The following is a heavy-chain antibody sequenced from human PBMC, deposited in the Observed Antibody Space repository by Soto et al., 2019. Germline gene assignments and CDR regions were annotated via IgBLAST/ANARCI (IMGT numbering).Heavy chain of an antibody. D-gene: IGHD5-18*01. CDR1: GGTFGSYA. CDR3: ARGGYSYGYAGDY. V-gene: IGHV1-69*12. Sequence: QVQLVQSGAEVKKPGSSVKVSCKASGGTFGSYAISWVRQAPGQGLEWMGGIIPLFGTANYAQKFQGRVTITADESTSTAYMALSSLRCEDTAVFYCARGGYSYGYAGDYWGQGTLVTVSS. J-gene: IGHJ4*02. CDR2: IIPLFGTA.